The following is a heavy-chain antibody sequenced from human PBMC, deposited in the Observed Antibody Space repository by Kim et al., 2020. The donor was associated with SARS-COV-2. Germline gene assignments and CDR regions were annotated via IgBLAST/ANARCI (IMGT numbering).Heavy chain of an antibody. D-gene: IGHD2-21*02. V-gene: IGHV3-53*01. CDR1: GFIVNNTY. Sequence: GGSLRLSCAPSGFIVNNTYLSWVRQAPGKGLEWVSVIYTGATTYYADSVKGRFTISRDNSRNTVYLQMNSLRADDTAVYYCARLGPVTANYYYGMDVWG. J-gene: IGHJ6*02. CDR3: ARLGPVTANYYYGMDV. CDR2: IYTGATT.